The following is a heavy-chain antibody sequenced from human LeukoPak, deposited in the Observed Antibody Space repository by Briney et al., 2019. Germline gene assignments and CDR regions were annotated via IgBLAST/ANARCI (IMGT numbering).Heavy chain of an antibody. CDR1: GFSFDDYA. D-gene: IGHD3-10*01. J-gene: IGHJ4*02. CDR3: AKGYGSGSRYYFDY. CDR2: ISWNSGNI. Sequence: GSSLRLSCAASGFSFDDYAMHWVRQAPGKGLEWVSGISWNSGNIGYADSVEGRFTISGDNAKNSLYLQMNSLRGEDTALYYCAKGYGSGSRYYFDYWGQGTLVTVSS. V-gene: IGHV3-9*01.